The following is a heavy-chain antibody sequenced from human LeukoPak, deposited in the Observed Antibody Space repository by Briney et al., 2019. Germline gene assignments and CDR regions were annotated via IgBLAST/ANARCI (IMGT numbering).Heavy chain of an antibody. CDR1: GGSIRSSSYY. CDR2: FSYSGNT. CDR3: ASLSKNYYESRGFFDY. D-gene: IGHD3-22*01. J-gene: IGHJ4*02. V-gene: IGHV4-39*01. Sequence: SETLSLTCSVSGGSIRSSSYYWGWIRQPPGKGLEYIGSFSYSGNTYYNPSLKSRVTISVDTSKNQFSLDMISVTAADTAVYYCASLSKNYYESRGFFDYWGQGTLVTVSS.